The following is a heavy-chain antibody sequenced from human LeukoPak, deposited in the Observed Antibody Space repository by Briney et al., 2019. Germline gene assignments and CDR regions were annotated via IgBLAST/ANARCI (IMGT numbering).Heavy chain of an antibody. Sequence: GESLKISCKGSGYSFTSYWIGWVRQMPGKGLEWMGIIYPGDSDTRYSPSFQGQVTISADKSISTAYLQWSSLKASDTAMYYCARRVRRGSPSVYYYYYYMDVWGKGTTVTVSS. V-gene: IGHV5-51*01. J-gene: IGHJ6*03. CDR3: ARRVRRGSPSVYYYYYYMDV. CDR1: GYSFTSYW. D-gene: IGHD6-13*01. CDR2: IYPGDSDT.